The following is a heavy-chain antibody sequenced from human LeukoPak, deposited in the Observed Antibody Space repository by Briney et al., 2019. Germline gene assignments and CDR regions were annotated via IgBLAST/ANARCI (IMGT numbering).Heavy chain of an antibody. CDR3: ATPKRYSGSYYLSD. Sequence: PSETLSLTCTVSGGSISSSSYYWGWIRQPPGKGLGWIGSIYYSGTTYNNPSLKTRVTISVHTSKNQFSLKLSSVTAADTAVYYCATPKRYSGSYYLSDWGQGTLVTVSS. CDR1: GGSISSSSYY. V-gene: IGHV4-39*01. CDR2: IYYSGTT. J-gene: IGHJ4*02. D-gene: IGHD1-26*01.